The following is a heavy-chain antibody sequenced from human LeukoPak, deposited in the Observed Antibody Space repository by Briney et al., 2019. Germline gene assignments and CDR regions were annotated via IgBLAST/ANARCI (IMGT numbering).Heavy chain of an antibody. CDR2: IYYSGST. V-gene: IGHV4-59*12. CDR3: ARDRWDSSGYYYSWFDP. Sequence: KPSETLSLTCTVSGGSISSYYWSWIRQPPGKGLEWIGYIYYSGSTNYNPSLKSRVTMSVDTSKNQFSLKLSSVTAADTAVYYCARDRWDSSGYYYSWFDPWGQGTLVTVSS. D-gene: IGHD3-22*01. CDR1: GGSISSYY. J-gene: IGHJ5*02.